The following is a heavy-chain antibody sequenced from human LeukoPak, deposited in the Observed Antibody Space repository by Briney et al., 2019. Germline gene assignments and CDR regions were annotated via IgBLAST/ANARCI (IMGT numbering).Heavy chain of an antibody. J-gene: IGHJ4*02. Sequence: GGSLRFSCPPPGLPASSNYMTGFGQPPGKGLEWVSVIYSGGSTYYADSVKGRFTISRDNSKNTLYLQMNSLRAEDTAVYYCARGSYGDYDGYWGQGTLVTVSS. CDR3: ARGSYGDYDGY. V-gene: IGHV3-66*01. CDR2: IYSGGST. D-gene: IGHD4-17*01. CDR1: GLPASSNY.